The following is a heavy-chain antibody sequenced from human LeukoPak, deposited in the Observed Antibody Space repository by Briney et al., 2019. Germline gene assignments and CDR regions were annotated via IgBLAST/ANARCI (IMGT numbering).Heavy chain of an antibody. CDR1: GGTFSSYT. CDR2: IIPILGIA. V-gene: IGHV1-69*04. CDR3: ARDLAAAVYTSTHPPFDP. Sequence: EASAKVSCKASGGTFSSYTISWVRQAPGQGLEWMGRIIPILGIANYAQKFQGRVTITADKSTSTAYMELSSLRSEDTAVYYCARDLAAAVYTSTHPPFDPWGQGTLVTVSS. J-gene: IGHJ5*02. D-gene: IGHD6-13*01.